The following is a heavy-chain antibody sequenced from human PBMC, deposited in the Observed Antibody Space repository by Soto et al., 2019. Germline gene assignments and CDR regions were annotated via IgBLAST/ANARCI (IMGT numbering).Heavy chain of an antibody. CDR3: AKGYCSGGSCYYFDY. J-gene: IGHJ4*02. V-gene: IGHV3-23*01. CDR2: ISGSGGST. Sequence: GVSLRLSCAASGFTFSSYAMSWVRQAPGKGLEWVSAISGSGGSTYYADSVKGRFTISRDNSKNTLYLQMNSLRAEDTAVYYCAKGYCSGGSCYYFDYWGQGTLVTVSS. D-gene: IGHD2-15*01. CDR1: GFTFSSYA.